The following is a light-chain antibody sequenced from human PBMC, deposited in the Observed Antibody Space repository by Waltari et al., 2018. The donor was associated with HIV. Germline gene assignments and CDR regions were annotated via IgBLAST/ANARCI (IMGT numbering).Light chain of an antibody. J-gene: IGKJ1*01. CDR3: QQSYSTLWT. CDR2: NGN. V-gene: IGKV1-39*01. Sequence: DIQMTQSPSSLSASVGDRVTTPCRASQSISTYLNWYQQKPGRAPKLLIYNGNILQGGVPSRFSGSGSGTDFTLSISSLQPEDFGTYYCQQSYSTLWTFGPGTKV. CDR1: QSISTY.